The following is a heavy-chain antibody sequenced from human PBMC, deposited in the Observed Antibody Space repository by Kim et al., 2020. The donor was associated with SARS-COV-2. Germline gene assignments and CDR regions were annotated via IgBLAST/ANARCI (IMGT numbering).Heavy chain of an antibody. CDR2: ISGSGGST. CDR1: GFTFSSYA. J-gene: IGHJ6*02. Sequence: GGSLRLSCAASGFTFSSYAMSWVRQAPGTGLEWVSAISGSGGSTYYADSVQGRFTISRDNSKNTLYLQMNSLSAEAKAVYYCAKDESGALAGTLIPRYYYYGVDVWGQGATVTVSS. CDR3: AKDESGALAGTLIPRYYYYGVDV. V-gene: IGHV3-23*01. D-gene: IGHD6-19*01.